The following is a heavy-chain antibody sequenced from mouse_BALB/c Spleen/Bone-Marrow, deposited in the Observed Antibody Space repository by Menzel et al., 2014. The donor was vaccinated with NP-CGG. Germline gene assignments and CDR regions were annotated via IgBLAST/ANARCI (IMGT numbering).Heavy chain of an antibody. J-gene: IGHJ4*01. CDR3: ARNPPYGNYEDYYAMDY. CDR2: IWGGGST. CDR1: GFSLSRYS. D-gene: IGHD2-1*01. Sequence: QVQLQQSGPGLVAPSQSLSITCTVSGFSLSRYSVHWVRQPPGKGLEWLGTIWGGGSTDYNSALKSRLSNSKDNSKSQVFLKMNSLQTDDTAMYYCARNPPYGNYEDYYAMDYWGQGTSVTVSS. V-gene: IGHV2-6-4*01.